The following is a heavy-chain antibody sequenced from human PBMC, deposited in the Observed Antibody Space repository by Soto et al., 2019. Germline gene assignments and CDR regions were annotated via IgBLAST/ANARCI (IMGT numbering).Heavy chain of an antibody. J-gene: IGHJ6*02. V-gene: IGHV3-13*01. CDR2: IGSGGDT. Sequence: EVQLVESGGGLVQPGGSLRLSCAASGFTLSSYDIHWVRQATGEGLAWVSGIGSGGDTHYADSVTGRSIIHRDDGKNSLSLQMNTLRVCDTAVYYCTGKSRPSGMEVWGPGATVTVSS. CDR1: GFTLSSYD. CDR3: TGKSRPSGMEV. D-gene: IGHD7-27*01.